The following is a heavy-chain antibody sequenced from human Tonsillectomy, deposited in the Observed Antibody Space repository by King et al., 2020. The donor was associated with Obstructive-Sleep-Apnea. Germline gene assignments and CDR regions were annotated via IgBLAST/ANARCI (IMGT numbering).Heavy chain of an antibody. V-gene: IGHV3-23*04. J-gene: IGHJ4*02. CDR1: GFTFSSYA. CDR2: IGAGGGST. Sequence: VQLVESGGGLVQPGGSLRLSCAASGFTFSSYAMSWVRQAPGKGLEWVSAIGAGGGSTYYADSVRGRFTISRDNSKNTLYLQMNSLRAEDTALYYCATGWFSDRENTYYFDYRGQGTLVTVSS. D-gene: IGHD3-10*01. CDR3: ATGWFSDRENTYYFDY.